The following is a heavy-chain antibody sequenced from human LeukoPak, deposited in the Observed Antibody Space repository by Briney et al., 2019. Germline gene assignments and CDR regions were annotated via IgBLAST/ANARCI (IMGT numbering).Heavy chain of an antibody. D-gene: IGHD6-6*01. CDR3: ARGDSGIAARLDY. J-gene: IGHJ4*02. CDR1: GFTFSSYS. V-gene: IGHV3-21*01. CDR2: ISSSSSYI. Sequence: RGSLRLSCAASGFTFSSYSMNWVRQAPGKGLEWVSSISSSSSYIYYADSVKGRFTISRDNAKNSLYLQMNSLRAEDTAVYYCARGDSGIAARLDYWGQGTLVTVSS.